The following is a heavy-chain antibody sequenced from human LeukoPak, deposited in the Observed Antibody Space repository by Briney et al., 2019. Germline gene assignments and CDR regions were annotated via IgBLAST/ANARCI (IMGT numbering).Heavy chain of an antibody. J-gene: IGHJ4*02. CDR2: LHADGNEK. CDR1: GFSLSGYW. Sequence: GGSLRLSCAAYGFSLSGYWMSWVRQAPGEGLEWVARLHADGNEKYVHSVKGRFTVSRDNAKNSLYLQMNSLRVEDTAVYYCARGGYSFDYLGQGTLVTVSS. D-gene: IGHD5-12*01. V-gene: IGHV3-7*01. CDR3: ARGGYSFDY.